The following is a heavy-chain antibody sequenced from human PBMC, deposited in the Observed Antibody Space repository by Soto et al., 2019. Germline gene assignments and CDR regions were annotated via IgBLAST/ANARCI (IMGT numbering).Heavy chain of an antibody. Sequence: ASVNVSCKASGYKFTAYYINWVRQAPGEGLEWMGWINPNTGDTFYAQKFQGRVTMTRDTSISTAHLELTRLTSDDTAMYYCAKDRPSDFWGQGTLVTVSS. V-gene: IGHV1-2*02. CDR1: GYKFTAYY. CDR3: AKDRPSDF. J-gene: IGHJ4*02. CDR2: INPNTGDT.